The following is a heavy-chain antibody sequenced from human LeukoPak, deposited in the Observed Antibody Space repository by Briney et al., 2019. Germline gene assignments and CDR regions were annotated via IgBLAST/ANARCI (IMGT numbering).Heavy chain of an antibody. D-gene: IGHD3-3*01. Sequence: ASVKVSCKASGYTFTGYYMHWVRQAPGQGLEWMGWINPKSGGTNYAQKFQGRVTMTRDTSISTAYMELSRLRSDDTAVYYCARERSYDFWSGYSDAFDIWGQGTMVTVSS. V-gene: IGHV1-2*02. J-gene: IGHJ3*02. CDR3: ARERSYDFWSGYSDAFDI. CDR1: GYTFTGYY. CDR2: INPKSGGT.